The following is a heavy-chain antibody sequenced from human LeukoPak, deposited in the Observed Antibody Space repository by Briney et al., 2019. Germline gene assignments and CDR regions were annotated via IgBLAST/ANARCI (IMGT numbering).Heavy chain of an antibody. J-gene: IGHJ6*03. CDR2: IKQDGSEK. D-gene: IGHD3-22*01. V-gene: IGHV3-7*01. Sequence: AGGSLRLSCAASGFTFRSYWMSWVRQAPGKGLEWVANIKQDGSEKYYVDSVRGRFTISRDNAKKSLYLQMNSLRAEDTAVYYCAGYDNSGYYPYYYYYMDVWGKGTTVTVSS. CDR1: GFTFRSYW. CDR3: AGYDNSGYYPYYYYYMDV.